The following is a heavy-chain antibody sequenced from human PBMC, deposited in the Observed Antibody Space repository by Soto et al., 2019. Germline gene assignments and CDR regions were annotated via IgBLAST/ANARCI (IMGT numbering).Heavy chain of an antibody. V-gene: IGHV1-69*02. CDR3: ATAMPYYGDYGHAY. D-gene: IGHD4-17*01. J-gene: IGHJ4*02. CDR1: GGTFSSYT. Sequence: GASVKVSCKASGGTFSSYTISWVRQAPGQGLEWMGRIIPILGIANYAQKFQGRVTITADKSTSTAYMELSSLRSEDTAVYYCATAMPYYGDYGHAYWGQGTLVTVSS. CDR2: IIPILGIA.